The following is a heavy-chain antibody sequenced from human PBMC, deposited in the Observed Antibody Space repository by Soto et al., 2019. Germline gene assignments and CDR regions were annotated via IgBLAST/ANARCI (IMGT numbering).Heavy chain of an antibody. D-gene: IGHD4-17*01. J-gene: IGHJ4*02. V-gene: IGHV4-30-4*01. CDR1: GSSISDEYH. Sequence: PSEPLSLTCTVSGSSISDEYHWTWIRQSPAKCLEWIGYISYTGTTYYNRSLKRRLTISGDTSKDQVSLSMASVTAADTAVYYCATLPPVTTTRRLFDCWGEGSLVTVSS. CDR2: ISYTGTT. CDR3: ATLPPVTTTRRLFDC.